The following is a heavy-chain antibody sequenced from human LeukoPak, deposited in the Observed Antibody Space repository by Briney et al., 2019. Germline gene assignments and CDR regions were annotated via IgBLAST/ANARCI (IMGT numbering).Heavy chain of an antibody. CDR1: GGSISSSSYY. CDR3: TRRKTEGYFDY. Sequence: SETLSLTCTVSGGSISSSSYYWSWIRQPPGKGLEWIGEINHSGSTNYNPSLKSRVTISVDTSKNQFSLKLSSVTAADTAVYYCTRRKTEGYFDYWGQGTLVTVSS. CDR2: INHSGST. J-gene: IGHJ4*02. V-gene: IGHV4-39*07.